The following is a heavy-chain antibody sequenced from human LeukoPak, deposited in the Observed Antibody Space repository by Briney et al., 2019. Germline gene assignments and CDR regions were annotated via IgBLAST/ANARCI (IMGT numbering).Heavy chain of an antibody. D-gene: IGHD3-22*01. CDR3: ARETGRYYYDSSGYYY. Sequence: PGGSLRLSCAASGFTFSSYAMSWVRQAPGKGLEWVANIKQDGSEKYYVDSVKGRFTISRDNAKNSLYLQMNSLRAEDTAVYYCARETGRYYYDSSGYYYWGQGTLVTVSS. CDR2: IKQDGSEK. V-gene: IGHV3-7*01. J-gene: IGHJ4*02. CDR1: GFTFSSYA.